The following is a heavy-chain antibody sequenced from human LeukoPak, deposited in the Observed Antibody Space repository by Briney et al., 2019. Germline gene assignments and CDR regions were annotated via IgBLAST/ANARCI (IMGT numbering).Heavy chain of an antibody. CDR2: ISGGSTYI. V-gene: IGHV3-21*01. CDR1: GFTFSSYS. Sequence: GGSLRLSCAASGFTFSSYSMNWVRQAPGKGLEWVSSISGGSTYIYYADSVKGRFTISRDNAKNSLYLQMSSLRVEDTAVCYCARDPDYWGQGTLVTVSS. CDR3: ARDPDY. J-gene: IGHJ4*02.